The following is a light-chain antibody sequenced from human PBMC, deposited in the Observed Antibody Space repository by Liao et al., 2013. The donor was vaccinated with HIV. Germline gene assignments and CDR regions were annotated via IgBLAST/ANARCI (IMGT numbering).Light chain of an antibody. Sequence: SYELTQPPSVSVSPGQTASITCSGDKLGDKYACWYQQKPGQSPVLVIYQDSKRPSGIPERFSGSSSGTTVTLTISGAQVEDEADYYCQSADSSGTVVFGGGTKLTVL. J-gene: IGLJ2*01. CDR3: QSADSSGTVV. CDR2: QDS. V-gene: IGLV3-1*01. CDR1: KLGDKY.